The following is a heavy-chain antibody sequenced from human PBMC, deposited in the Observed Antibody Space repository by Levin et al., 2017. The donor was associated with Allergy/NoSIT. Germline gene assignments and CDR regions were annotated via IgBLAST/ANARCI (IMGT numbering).Heavy chain of an antibody. CDR2: VSTNNGDT. D-gene: IGHD3-10*01. J-gene: IGHJ4*02. CDR1: GYTFSNFG. CDR3: ARDVVIMTVTGGIDY. V-gene: IGHV1-18*01. Sequence: RASVKVSCKASGYTFSNFGISWVRQAPGQGLEWMGWVSTNNGDTNYAQSFQGRVTMTTDTSTTTAYMELTSLRSDDTAVYYCARDVVIMTVTGGIDYWGQGTLVTVSS.